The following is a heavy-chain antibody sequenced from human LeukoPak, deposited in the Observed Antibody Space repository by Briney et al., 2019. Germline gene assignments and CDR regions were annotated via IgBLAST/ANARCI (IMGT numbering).Heavy chain of an antibody. Sequence: GGSLRLSCAASGFTVSNNYFNWVRQAPGKGLEWVALISSDGSNDYYADSVKGRFTISRDNSKNTLYLQMNSLRAEDTAVFYCARALESTMVRGITSYYYYGMDVWGQGTTVIVSS. CDR2: ISSDGSND. CDR1: GFTVSNNY. CDR3: ARALESTMVRGITSYYYYGMDV. D-gene: IGHD3-10*01. V-gene: IGHV3-30*03. J-gene: IGHJ6*02.